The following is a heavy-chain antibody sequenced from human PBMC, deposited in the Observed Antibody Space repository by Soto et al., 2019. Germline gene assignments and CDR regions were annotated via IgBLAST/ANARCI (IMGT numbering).Heavy chain of an antibody. D-gene: IGHD6-19*01. V-gene: IGHV4-39*01. CDR3: ARRPIGVAGTGIQDY. CDR1: GGSISSSSYY. J-gene: IGHJ4*02. CDR2: IYYSGTT. Sequence: SETLSLTCTVSGGSISSSSYYWGWIRQPPGKGLEWIGSIYYSGTTYYNPSLKSRVTISVDTSKNQFSLKLSSVTAADTAVYYCARRPIGVAGTGIQDYWGQGTLVTVSS.